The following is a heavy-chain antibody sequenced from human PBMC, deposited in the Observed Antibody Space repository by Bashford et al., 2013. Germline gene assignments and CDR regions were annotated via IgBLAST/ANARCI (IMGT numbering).Heavy chain of an antibody. J-gene: IGHJ4*02. CDR3: ARDVEVMTTVTTDY. Sequence: ASVKVSCKASGYTFTSYGISWVRQAPGQGLEWMGWISAYNGNTNYAQKLQGRVTMTTDTSTSTAYMELRSLRSDDTAVYYCARDVEVMTTVTTDYWGQGTLVTVSS. V-gene: IGHV1-18*01. CDR1: GYTFTSYG. D-gene: IGHD4-17*01. CDR2: ISAYNGNT.